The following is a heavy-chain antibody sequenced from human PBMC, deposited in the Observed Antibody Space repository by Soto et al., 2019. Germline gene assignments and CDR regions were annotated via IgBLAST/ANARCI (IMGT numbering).Heavy chain of an antibody. J-gene: IGHJ4*02. CDR1: XXTVSXXX. V-gene: IGHV3-53*01. CDR3: ARDGVTAYDY. D-gene: IGHD2-21*02. Sequence: GGSLRLSCAXXXXTVSXXXXSXVRQAPGKGLEWGSVIYSGGSTYYADSVKGRFTISRDNSKNTLYLQMNSLRAEDTAVYYCARDGVTAYDYWGQGTLVTVSS. CDR2: IYSGGST.